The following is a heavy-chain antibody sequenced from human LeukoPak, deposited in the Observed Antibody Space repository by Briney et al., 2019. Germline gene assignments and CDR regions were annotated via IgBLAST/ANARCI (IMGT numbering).Heavy chain of an antibody. J-gene: IGHJ4*02. CDR2: ISGNGGST. D-gene: IGHD6-13*01. CDR3: VKGDRSRWYYFDY. V-gene: IGHV3-64D*09. Sequence: GGSLRLSCSASGFTFSSYAMHWVPQAPGKGLEYVSAISGNGGSTYYADSVKGRFTISRDNSKNTLYLQMSSLRAEDTAVYYCVKGDRSRWYYFDYWGQGTLVTVSS. CDR1: GFTFSSYA.